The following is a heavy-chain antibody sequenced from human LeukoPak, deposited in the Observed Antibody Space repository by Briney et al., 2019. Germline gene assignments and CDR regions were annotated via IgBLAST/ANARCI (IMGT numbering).Heavy chain of an antibody. CDR2: IFPIFKTV. CDR3: ARDPTQWLRYGYFDY. V-gene: IGHV1-69*15. J-gene: IGHJ4*02. D-gene: IGHD5-12*01. Sequence: SVKVSCKASGGTFSTSAISWVRQAPGQGLEWMGSIFPIFKTVNYAENFQGRVTITADESTSIAYMDLSSLRSEDTAMYYCARDPTQWLRYGYFDYWGQGILVTVSS. CDR1: GGTFSTSA.